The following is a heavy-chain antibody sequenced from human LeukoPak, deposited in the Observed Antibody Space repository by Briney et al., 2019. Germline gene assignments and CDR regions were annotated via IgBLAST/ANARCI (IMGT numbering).Heavy chain of an antibody. CDR3: ARESFGVHNPGFDY. D-gene: IGHD3-16*01. CDR2: IIPIFGTA. V-gene: IGHV1-69*05. J-gene: IGHJ4*02. Sequence: SVKVSCKASGGTFSSYAITWVRQAPGQGLEWMGGIIPIFGTANYAQKFQGRVTITTDESTSTAYMELSSLRSEDTAVYYCARESFGVHNPGFDYWGQGTLVTVSS. CDR1: GGTFSSYA.